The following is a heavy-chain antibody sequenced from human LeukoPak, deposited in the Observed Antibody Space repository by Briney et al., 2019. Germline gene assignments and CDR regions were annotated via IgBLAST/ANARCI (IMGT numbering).Heavy chain of an antibody. V-gene: IGHV3-66*01. D-gene: IGHD3-22*01. CDR3: AKDPLYYYDSSGLP. CDR1: GFTVSSNY. J-gene: IGHJ3*01. Sequence: GGSLRLSCAASGFTVSSNYMSWVRQAPGKGLEWVSVIYSGGSTYYADSVKGRFTISRDNSKNTLYLQMNSLRAEDTAVYYCAKDPLYYYDSSGLPWGQGTMVTVSS. CDR2: IYSGGST.